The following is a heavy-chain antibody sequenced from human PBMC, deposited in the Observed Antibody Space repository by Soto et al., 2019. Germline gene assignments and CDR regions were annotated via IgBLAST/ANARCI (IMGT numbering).Heavy chain of an antibody. CDR1: GFSFSNYN. V-gene: IGHV3-21*06. CDR3: ASGTTPDY. J-gene: IGHJ4*02. Sequence: EVQLVESGGGLVKPGGSLRLSCAVSGFSFSNYNMNWVRQAPGKGLEWVSSISSRNTYIYYADSVRGRFTISRDNAKSSLYLHMDSLRAEDTAVYYCASGTTPDYWGQGTLVTVSS. D-gene: IGHD1-1*01. CDR2: ISSRNTYI.